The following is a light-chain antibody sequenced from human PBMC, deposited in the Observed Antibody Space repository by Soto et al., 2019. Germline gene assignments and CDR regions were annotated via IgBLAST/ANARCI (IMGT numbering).Light chain of an antibody. J-gene: IGLJ3*02. Sequence: QSALSQPASVSGSPGQSITISCTGTSSDVGGYNFVSWYQQHPGKAPKLLIYDVSNRPSVVSNRFSGSKSGNTASLTISGLQAEDEADYSCNSYTSSSNLVFGGGTKVTVL. CDR2: DVS. CDR1: SSDVGGYNF. CDR3: NSYTSSSNLV. V-gene: IGLV2-14*01.